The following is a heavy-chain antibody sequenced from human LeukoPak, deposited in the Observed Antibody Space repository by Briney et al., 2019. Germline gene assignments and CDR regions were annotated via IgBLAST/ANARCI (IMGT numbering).Heavy chain of an antibody. CDR3: ARDPGYYYDSSGYSPYDY. CDR2: ISSSSSYI. Sequence: PGGSLRLSCAASGFTFSSYSMNWVRQAPGKGLEWVSSISSSSSYIYYADSVKGRFTISRDNAKNSLYLQMNSLRDDDTAVYYCARDPGYYYDSSGYSPYDYWGQGTLVTVSS. V-gene: IGHV3-21*01. CDR1: GFTFSSYS. J-gene: IGHJ4*02. D-gene: IGHD3-22*01.